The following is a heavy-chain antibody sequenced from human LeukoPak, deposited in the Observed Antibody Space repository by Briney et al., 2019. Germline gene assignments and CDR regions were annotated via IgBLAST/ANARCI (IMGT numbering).Heavy chain of an antibody. J-gene: IGHJ4*02. D-gene: IGHD4-17*01. CDR2: IYSGGST. Sequence: RGSLRLSCAASGFTVSSNFMGWVRQAPGKGLEWVSVIYSGGSTYYADSVKGRFTVSRDNSKNTLYLQMKSLAAEDTAVYYCARLDGPTVTSFDYWGQGTLVTVSS. CDR3: ARLDGPTVTSFDY. CDR1: GFTVSSNF. V-gene: IGHV3-53*01.